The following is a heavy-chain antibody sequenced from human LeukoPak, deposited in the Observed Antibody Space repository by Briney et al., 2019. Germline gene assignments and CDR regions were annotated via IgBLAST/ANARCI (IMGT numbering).Heavy chain of an antibody. J-gene: IGHJ4*02. CDR3: ARVSSSSGLRKLYYFDY. D-gene: IGHD6-6*01. CDR1: GGFFRGYY. V-gene: IGHV4-34*01. Sequence: PSETLSLTCAVYGGFFRGYYWSWVRQPPAKGLEWMGEINHRGSTNYNASLKSRVTMSVGTSKNQVSLKLSSVIAADTAVYYCARVSSSSGLRKLYYFDYGGQGTLVTVSS. CDR2: INHRGST.